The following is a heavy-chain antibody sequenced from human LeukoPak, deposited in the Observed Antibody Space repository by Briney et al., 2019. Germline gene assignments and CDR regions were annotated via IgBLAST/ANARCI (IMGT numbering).Heavy chain of an antibody. V-gene: IGHV4-34*01. CDR2: INHSGST. Sequence: SETLSLTCAVYGGSFSGYYWSWIRQPPGKGLEWIGEINHSGSTNYNPSLKSRVTISVHTSKNQFSLKLSSVTAADTAVYYCARLVGATGGYWGQGTLVTVSS. D-gene: IGHD1-26*01. J-gene: IGHJ4*02. CDR1: GGSFSGYY. CDR3: ARLVGATGGY.